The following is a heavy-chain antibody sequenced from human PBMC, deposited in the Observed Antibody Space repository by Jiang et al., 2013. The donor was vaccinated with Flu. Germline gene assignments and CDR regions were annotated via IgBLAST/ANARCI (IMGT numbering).Heavy chain of an antibody. J-gene: IGHJ4*02. D-gene: IGHD3-9*01. Sequence: GVVQPGRSLRLSCAASGYTFNRHGMHWVRQAPGKGLEWVAVIWYDGSDKYYADSVKGRFTISRDNSKNTLYLQMNSLRAEDTAVYYCARGHYDILTGYSFLDYWGQGTLVTVSS. CDR2: IWYDGSDK. CDR3: ARGHYDILTGYSFLDY. V-gene: IGHV3-33*01. CDR1: GYTFNRHG.